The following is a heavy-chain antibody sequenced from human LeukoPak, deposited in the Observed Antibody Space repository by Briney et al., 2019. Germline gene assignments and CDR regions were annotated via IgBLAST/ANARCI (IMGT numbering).Heavy chain of an antibody. CDR2: IYYSGST. V-gene: IGHV4-59*01. J-gene: IGHJ3*02. Sequence: SETLSLTCTVSGGSISSYYWSWIRQPPGKGLEWIGYIYYSGSTNYNPSLKSRVTISVDTSKNQFSLKLSSVTAADTAVYYCARADTLTLDAFDIWGQGTMVTVSS. D-gene: IGHD3-9*01. CDR3: ARADTLTLDAFDI. CDR1: GGSISSYY.